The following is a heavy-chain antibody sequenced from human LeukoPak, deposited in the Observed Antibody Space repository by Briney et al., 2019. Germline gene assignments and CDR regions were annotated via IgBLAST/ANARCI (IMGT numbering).Heavy chain of an antibody. CDR2: IYHSGST. CDR3: ARDTWIAAAGDNWFDP. D-gene: IGHD6-13*01. J-gene: IGHJ5*02. Sequence: SETLSLTCAVSGGSISSSNWWSWVRQPPGKGLEWIGEIYHSGSTNYNPSLKSRVTISVDKSKNQFSLKLSSVTAADTAVYYCARDTWIAAAGDNWFDPWGQGTLVTVSS. V-gene: IGHV4-4*02. CDR1: GGSISSSNW.